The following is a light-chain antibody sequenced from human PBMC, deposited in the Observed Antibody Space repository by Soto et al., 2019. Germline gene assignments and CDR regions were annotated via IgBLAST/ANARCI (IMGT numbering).Light chain of an antibody. CDR3: QQHNDYWT. Sequence: DIQMTQSPSTLSASVGDRVTITCRASQSISGWLAWYQQKPGKAPELLIYGVSNLESGVPSRFSGSGSGTEFTLSINSLQPDDFATYFCQQHNDYWTFGQGTRVEIK. J-gene: IGKJ1*01. V-gene: IGKV1-5*01. CDR2: GVS. CDR1: QSISGW.